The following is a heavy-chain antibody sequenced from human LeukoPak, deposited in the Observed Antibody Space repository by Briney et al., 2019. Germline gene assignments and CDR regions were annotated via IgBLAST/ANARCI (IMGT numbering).Heavy chain of an antibody. CDR1: GGTFSSYA. Sequence: SVKVSCKASGGTFSSYAISWVRQAPGQGLEWMGGIIPIFGTANYAQKFQGRVTITADESTGTAYMELSSLRSEDTAVYYCAGTPMQTGDQGYFDYWGQGTLVTVSS. D-gene: IGHD7-27*01. V-gene: IGHV1-69*13. CDR3: AGTPMQTGDQGYFDY. J-gene: IGHJ4*02. CDR2: IIPIFGTA.